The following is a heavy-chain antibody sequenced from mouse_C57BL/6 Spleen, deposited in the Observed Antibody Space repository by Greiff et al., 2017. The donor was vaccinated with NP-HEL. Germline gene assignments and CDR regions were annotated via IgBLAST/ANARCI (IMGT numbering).Heavy chain of an antibody. CDR3: ARGYYSNYIDY. CDR1: FSSFIISF. Sequence: QLKQSGAELVPPFSSCPLSFPSSFSSFIISFINFFPHIPLKGLEWIGQIYPGDGDTNYNGKFKGKATLTADKSSSTAYMQLSSLTSEDSAVYFRARGYYSNYIDYWGQGTTLTVSS. J-gene: IGHJ2*01. CDR2: IYPGDGDT. V-gene: IGHV1-80*01. D-gene: IGHD2-5*01.